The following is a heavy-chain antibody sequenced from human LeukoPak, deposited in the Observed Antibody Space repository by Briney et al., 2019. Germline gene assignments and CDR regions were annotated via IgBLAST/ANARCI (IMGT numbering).Heavy chain of an antibody. D-gene: IGHD1-14*01. CDR3: ARHRTGYDAFDI. Sequence: SETLSLTCTVSGGSISSSSYYWGWIRQPPGKGLEWIGSIYYSGSTYYNPPLKSRVTISVDTSKNQFSLKLSSVTAADTAVYYCARHRTGYDAFDIWGQGTMVTVSS. J-gene: IGHJ3*02. CDR1: GGSISSSSYY. CDR2: IYYSGST. V-gene: IGHV4-39*01.